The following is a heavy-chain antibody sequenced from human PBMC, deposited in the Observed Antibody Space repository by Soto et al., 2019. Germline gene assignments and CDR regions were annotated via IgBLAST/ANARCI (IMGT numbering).Heavy chain of an antibody. J-gene: IGHJ4*02. V-gene: IGHV3-23*01. Sequence: EVQLLESGGGLVQPGGSLRLSCAASGFTFSSYAMSWVRQAPGKGLEWVSAISGSGGSTYYADSVKGRFTISRDNSKNTLYLQMNSLRAEDTAVYYCAKEGHGGNYFDNNAYLYYFDYWGQGTLVTVSS. CDR3: AKEGHGGNYFDNNAYLYYFDY. CDR1: GFTFSSYA. CDR2: ISGSGGST. D-gene: IGHD3-22*01.